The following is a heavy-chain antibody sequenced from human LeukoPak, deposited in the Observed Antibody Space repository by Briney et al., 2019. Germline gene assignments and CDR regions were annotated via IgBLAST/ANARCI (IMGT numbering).Heavy chain of an antibody. CDR2: ISSSSSYI. CDR1: GFTFSSYS. D-gene: IGHD4-17*01. J-gene: IGHJ5*02. CDR3: ARDIGPLYGDYFRFDP. V-gene: IGHV3-21*01. Sequence: GGSLRLSCAASGFTFSSYSMNWVRQAPGKGLEWVSSISSSSSYIYYADSVKGRFTISRDNAKNSLYLQMNSLRAEDTAVYYCARDIGPLYGDYFRFDPWGQGALVTVSS.